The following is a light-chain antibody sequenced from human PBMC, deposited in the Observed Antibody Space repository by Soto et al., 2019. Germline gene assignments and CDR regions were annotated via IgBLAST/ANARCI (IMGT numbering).Light chain of an antibody. V-gene: IGKV3-11*01. Sequence: EIVLTQSPATLSLSPGERATLFCRASQTVNSYLAWYQQKPGQAPRLLLYYASNRATGIPARFSGSGSGTDFTLTISRLEPEDFAVYYCQHRSNWPRTFGQGTKLEIK. J-gene: IGKJ2*01. CDR3: QHRSNWPRT. CDR2: YAS. CDR1: QTVNSY.